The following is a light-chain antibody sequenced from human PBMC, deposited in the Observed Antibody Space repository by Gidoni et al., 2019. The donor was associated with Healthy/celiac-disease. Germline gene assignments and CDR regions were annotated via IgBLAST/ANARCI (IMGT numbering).Light chain of an antibody. CDR1: SLRSYY. V-gene: IGLV3-19*01. Sequence: SSELTQDPAVSVALGQTVRITCQGDSLRSYYASWYQQQPGQAPVLVIYGKHNRPSGIPDRFSGFSSGNTASLTITGAQAEDEADYYCNSRDSSGNHLVFGGGTKLTVL. J-gene: IGLJ2*01. CDR3: NSRDSSGNHLV. CDR2: GKH.